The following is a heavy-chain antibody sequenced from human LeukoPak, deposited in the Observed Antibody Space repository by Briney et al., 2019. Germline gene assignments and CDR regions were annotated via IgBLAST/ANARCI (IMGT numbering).Heavy chain of an antibody. J-gene: IGHJ3*02. CDR3: ARDRYYDSNLLGPDAFNI. CDR2: TSAYNGKT. V-gene: IGHV1-18*01. CDR1: GYTFTSYG. D-gene: IGHD3-22*01. Sequence: ASVTVSCKASGYTFTSYGISWVGQAPGKGLEWMGWTSAYNGKTNYADKLQGRATMTTDTSTSTAYMELRSLRSDDTAVYYCARDRYYDSNLLGPDAFNIWGQGTMVTVSS.